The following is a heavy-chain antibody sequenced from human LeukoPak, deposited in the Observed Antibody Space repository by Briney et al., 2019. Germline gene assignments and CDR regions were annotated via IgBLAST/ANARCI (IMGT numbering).Heavy chain of an antibody. V-gene: IGHV4-59*11. CDR2: IYYSGST. CDR3: ARGKYSSSSPINYYYYYYMDV. CDR1: GGSISSHY. D-gene: IGHD6-6*01. Sequence: SETLSLTCTVSGGSISSHYWSWIRQPPGKGLEWIGYIYYSGSTSYNPSLKSRVTISVDTSKNRFSLKLSSVTAADTAVYYCARGKYSSSSPINYYYYYYMDVWGKGTTVTVSS. J-gene: IGHJ6*03.